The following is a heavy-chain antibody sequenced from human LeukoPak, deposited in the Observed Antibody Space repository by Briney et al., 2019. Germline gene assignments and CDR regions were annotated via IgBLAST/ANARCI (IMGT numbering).Heavy chain of an antibody. CDR2: ISSSSSTI. J-gene: IGHJ4*02. D-gene: IGHD3-22*01. CDR3: AKARRVTYYYDSSGYYIGIDY. Sequence: GGSLRLSCAASGFTFSSYSMNWVRQAPGKGLEWVSYISSSSSTIYYADSVKGRFTISRDNAKNSLYLQMNSLRAEDTAVYYCAKARRVTYYYDSSGYYIGIDYWGQGTLVTVSS. V-gene: IGHV3-48*01. CDR1: GFTFSSYS.